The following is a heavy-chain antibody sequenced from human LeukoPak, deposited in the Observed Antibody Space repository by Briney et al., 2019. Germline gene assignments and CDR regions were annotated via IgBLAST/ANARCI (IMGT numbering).Heavy chain of an antibody. Sequence: PGGSLSLSCTGSGFTSRNYWMAWVRQAPGKGLEWVAHIKQDGSKIEYVDSVEGRFTISRDNAKNSVFLEMSSLRVEDTAVYYCTKWRAAQSEFDYWGQGTVVTVSS. CDR2: IKQDGSKI. V-gene: IGHV3-7*01. CDR1: GFTSRNYW. J-gene: IGHJ4*02. CDR3: TKWRAAQSEFDY. D-gene: IGHD6-25*01.